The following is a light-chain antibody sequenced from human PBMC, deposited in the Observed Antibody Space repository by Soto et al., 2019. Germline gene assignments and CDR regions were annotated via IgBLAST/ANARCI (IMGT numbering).Light chain of an antibody. CDR1: QGIGND. V-gene: IGKV1-17*01. CDR3: LQHNTYPLT. CDR2: AAS. J-gene: IGKJ1*01. Sequence: DIQMTQSPSSLSASVGDRVTITCRASQGIGNDLGCYQQKPGKAPKRLIYAASSLQSGVPSRFSGSGSGTEFTLTISSLQPEDFAAYYCLQHNTYPLTFGQGTKVEIK.